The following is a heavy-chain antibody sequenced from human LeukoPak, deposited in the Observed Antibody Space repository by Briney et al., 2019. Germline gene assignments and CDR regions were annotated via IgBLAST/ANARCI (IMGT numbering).Heavy chain of an antibody. Sequence: GASVKVSCKASGYTFTGFQMHWVRQAPGQGLEWMGWINPNSGGTHYAQKFQGRVTMTRDTSINTAYMELSRLRSDDTAVYYCARDRVGGGLTGVSLYWGQGTLVTVSS. CDR2: INPNSGGT. CDR1: GYTFTGFQ. V-gene: IGHV1-2*02. CDR3: ARDRVGGGLTGVSLY. J-gene: IGHJ4*01. D-gene: IGHD1-14*01.